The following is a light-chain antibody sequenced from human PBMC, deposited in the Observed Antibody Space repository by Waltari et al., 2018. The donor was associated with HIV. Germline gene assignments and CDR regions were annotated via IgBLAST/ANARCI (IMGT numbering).Light chain of an antibody. V-gene: IGKV4-1*01. Sequence: DIVMTQSPDSLAVSPGERAPINCKSSQNVLSSSNNKNYLVWYQQKPGQPPKLLIYWASTRESGVPDRFSGSGSGTDFTLTITSLQAEDVAVYYCQQYYSTPWTFGQGTKVEIK. CDR2: WAS. J-gene: IGKJ1*01. CDR1: QNVLSSSNNKNY. CDR3: QQYYSTPWT.